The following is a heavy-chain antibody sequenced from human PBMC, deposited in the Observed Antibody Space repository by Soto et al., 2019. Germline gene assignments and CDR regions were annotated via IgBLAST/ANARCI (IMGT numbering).Heavy chain of an antibody. J-gene: IGHJ4*02. CDR3: GRGNSGWYAEVDY. CDR2: IGTTGDP. Sequence: EVQLVESGGGLVQPGGSLRLSCAASGFIFSNYDMHWVRRPPGKGLEWLAAIGTTGDPYYPGSVKGRFTISRENARNSLYLQVDSLSVGDTAVYFCGRGNSGWYAEVDYWGQGTVVTGSS. CDR1: GFIFSNYD. D-gene: IGHD6-19*01. V-gene: IGHV3-13*05.